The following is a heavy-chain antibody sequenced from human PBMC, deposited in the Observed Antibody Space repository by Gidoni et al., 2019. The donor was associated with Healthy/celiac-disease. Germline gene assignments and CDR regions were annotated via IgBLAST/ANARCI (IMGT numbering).Heavy chain of an antibody. CDR1: GFPFSSYA. Sequence: QVQLVESGGGVVQPGRSLRLSCAASGFPFSSYAMHWVRQAPGKGLEWVAVISYDGSNKYYADSVKGRFTISRDNSKNTLYLQMNSLRAEDTAVYYCAREILLWFGESPGGLDYWGQGTLVTVSS. V-gene: IGHV3-30-3*01. J-gene: IGHJ4*02. CDR2: ISYDGSNK. D-gene: IGHD3-10*01. CDR3: AREILLWFGESPGGLDY.